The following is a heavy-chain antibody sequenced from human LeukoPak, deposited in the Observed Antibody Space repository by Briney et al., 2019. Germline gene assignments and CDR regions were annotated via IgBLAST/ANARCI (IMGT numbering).Heavy chain of an antibody. V-gene: IGHV1-8*01. CDR2: MNPNSGDT. D-gene: IGHD2-21*01. CDR3: ARGLGDYCDTGDFYYAVPAH. CDR1: GYTFTTYD. J-gene: IGHJ4*02. Sequence: GASVKVSCKTSGYTFTTYDITWVRQATGQGLERMGWMNPNSGDTAYAQKFQGRVAMTRDTSISTAYMELSSLRSEDTAVYYCARGLGDYCDTGDFYYAVPAHWGQGTLVTVSS.